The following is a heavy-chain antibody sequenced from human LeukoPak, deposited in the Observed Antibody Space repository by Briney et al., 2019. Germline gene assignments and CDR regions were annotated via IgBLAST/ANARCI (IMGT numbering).Heavy chain of an antibody. CDR2: ISYDGSNK. Sequence: AGGSLRLSCAASGFTFSSYGMHWVRQAPGKGLEWVAVISYDGSNKYYADSVKGRFTISRDNSKNTLYLQMNSLRAEDTAVYYCAKDSRLLYYYYMDVWGKGTTVTVSS. J-gene: IGHJ6*03. V-gene: IGHV3-30*18. CDR3: AKDSRLLYYYYMDV. D-gene: IGHD4/OR15-4a*01. CDR1: GFTFSSYG.